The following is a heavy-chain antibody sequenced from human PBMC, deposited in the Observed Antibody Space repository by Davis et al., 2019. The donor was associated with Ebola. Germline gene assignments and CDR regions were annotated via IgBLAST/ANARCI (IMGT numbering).Heavy chain of an antibody. CDR3: ARGDSSSWYYYGMDV. CDR2: ISYDGSNK. V-gene: IGHV3-33*05. Sequence: GESLKISCAASGFTFSSYGMHWVRQAPGKGLEWVAVISYDGSNKYYADSVKGRFTISRDNAKNSLYLQMNSLRAEDTAVYYCARGDSSSWYYYGMDVWGQGTTVTVSS. D-gene: IGHD6-13*01. CDR1: GFTFSSYG. J-gene: IGHJ6*02.